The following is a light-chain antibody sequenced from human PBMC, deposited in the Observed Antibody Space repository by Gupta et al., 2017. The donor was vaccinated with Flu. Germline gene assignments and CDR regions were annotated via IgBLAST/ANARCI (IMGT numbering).Light chain of an antibody. Sequence: YQQEPGQAPRILISAAPTRASGLPAWFCGSGSGTLFSLTISSLQSEDAAFYHCHQYAKWPPWTFGTGTKVDLK. CDR3: HQYAKWPPWT. J-gene: IGKJ1*01. CDR2: AAP. V-gene: IGKV3-15*01.